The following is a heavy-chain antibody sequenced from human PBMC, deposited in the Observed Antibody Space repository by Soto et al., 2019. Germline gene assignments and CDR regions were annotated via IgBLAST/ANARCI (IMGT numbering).Heavy chain of an antibody. CDR1: GGSVSSYY. Sequence: PXXTLSLPFTVSGGSVSSYYWXWIRQPPGKGLEWIGFIYDTGSTRYNPSLKSRVTLSVDRSENHFSLKLSSMTAADTAVYYCARLSETALDYWGQGTLVTVSS. CDR3: ARLSETALDY. D-gene: IGHD5-18*01. CDR2: IYDTGST. J-gene: IGHJ4*02. V-gene: IGHV4-59*08.